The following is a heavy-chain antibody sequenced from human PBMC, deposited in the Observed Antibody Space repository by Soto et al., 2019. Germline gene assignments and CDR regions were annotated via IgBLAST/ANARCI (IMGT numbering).Heavy chain of an antibody. CDR2: ISSSSSYT. CDR3: ARDYYDVSGYTYFDS. J-gene: IGHJ4*02. D-gene: IGHD3-22*01. V-gene: IGHV3-11*06. Sequence: QVQLVESGGGLVKPGGSLRLSCAASGFTFSDYYMSWIRQAPGKGLEWVSYISSSSSYTNYAESVKGRFTMSRDNAKNSLYLHMNSLRAEDTAVYYCARDYYDVSGYTYFDSWGRGTLVTVSS. CDR1: GFTFSDYY.